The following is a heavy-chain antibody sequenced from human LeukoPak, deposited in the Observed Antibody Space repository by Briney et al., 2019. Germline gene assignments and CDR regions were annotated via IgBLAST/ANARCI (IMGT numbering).Heavy chain of an antibody. Sequence: GGSLRLSCTPSGFTFSSHAMSWVRQAPGKGLEWVSGISGNGAGTYYGDSVKGRFTISRDNSKNTLYLQMNSLRAEDTAVYCCAKASWESTNQDFDCWGQGTLVTVSS. CDR1: GFTFSSHA. CDR3: AKASWESTNQDFDC. CDR2: ISGNGAGT. V-gene: IGHV3-23*02. D-gene: IGHD5/OR15-5a*01. J-gene: IGHJ4*02.